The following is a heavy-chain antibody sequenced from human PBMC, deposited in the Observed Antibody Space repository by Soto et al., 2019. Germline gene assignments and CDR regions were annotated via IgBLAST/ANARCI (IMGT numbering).Heavy chain of an antibody. J-gene: IGHJ2*01. V-gene: IGHV3-7*01. CDR2: IKQDGSEK. D-gene: IGHD2-21*02. CDR3: ARGGAVYCGGDCYAWYFDL. CDR1: GFTFSSYW. Sequence: GGSLRLSCAASGFTFSSYWMSWVRQAPGKGLEWVANIKQDGSEKYYVDSVKGRFTISRDNAKNSLYLQMNSLRAEDPAVYYCARGGAVYCGGDCYAWYFDLWGRGTLVTVSS.